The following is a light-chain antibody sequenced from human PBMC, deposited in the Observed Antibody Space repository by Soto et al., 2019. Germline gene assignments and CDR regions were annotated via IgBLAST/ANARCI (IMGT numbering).Light chain of an antibody. CDR2: GAS. Sequence: EIVMTQSPATLSVSPGERATLSCRASQSVSSNLAWYQQKPGQAPRLLIYGASTRATGIPARFSGRGSGTEXXXXXXXXXXXXFAVYYCQQYNNWPPYTFGQXTKLEIK. V-gene: IGKV3-15*01. CDR1: QSVSSN. J-gene: IGKJ2*01. CDR3: QQYNNWPPYT.